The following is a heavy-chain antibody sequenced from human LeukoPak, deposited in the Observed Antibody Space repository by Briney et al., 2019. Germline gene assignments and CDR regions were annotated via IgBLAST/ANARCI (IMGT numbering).Heavy chain of an antibody. CDR2: IIPTFGIA. CDR1: GGTFSSYA. D-gene: IGHD2-2*01. V-gene: IGHV1-69*04. Sequence: ASVKVSCKASGGTFSSYAISWVRQAPGQGLEWMGRIIPTFGIANYAQKFQGRVTITADKSTSTAYMELSSLRSEDTAVYYCARDGRVVPAAPYSGYLDYWGQGTLVTVSS. J-gene: IGHJ4*02. CDR3: ARDGRVVPAAPYSGYLDY.